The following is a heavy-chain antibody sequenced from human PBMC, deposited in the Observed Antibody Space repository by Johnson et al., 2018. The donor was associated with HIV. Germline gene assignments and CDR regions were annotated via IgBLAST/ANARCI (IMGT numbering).Heavy chain of an antibody. Sequence: QVQLVESGGGVVQPGRSLRLSCAASGFTFNSYGMHWVRQAPGKGLEWVSVIYSGGSTYYADYVKGRFTISRDNSKNTLYLQMNSLRGEDTAVYYCARGGRGAFYIWGQGTMVTVSS. V-gene: IGHV3-NL1*01. CDR2: IYSGGST. CDR3: ARGGRGAFYI. J-gene: IGHJ3*02. D-gene: IGHD1-26*01. CDR1: GFTFNSYG.